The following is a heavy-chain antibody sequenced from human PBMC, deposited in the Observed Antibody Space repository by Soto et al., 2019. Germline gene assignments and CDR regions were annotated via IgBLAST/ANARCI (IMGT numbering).Heavy chain of an antibody. CDR2: ISHDGRNT. J-gene: IGHJ3*01. Sequence: PGGSLRLSCVASGFTFSDYAMHWVRQAPGKGLQWVAVISHDGRNTFYTDSLKGRFTISRDNSKNTLYLEMNSLGLEDTAVYFCARDKVYDGTSGPFSDAFDVWGQGTMVTVSS. CDR1: GFTFSDYA. V-gene: IGHV3-30*04. D-gene: IGHD3-22*01. CDR3: ARDKVYDGTSGPFSDAFDV.